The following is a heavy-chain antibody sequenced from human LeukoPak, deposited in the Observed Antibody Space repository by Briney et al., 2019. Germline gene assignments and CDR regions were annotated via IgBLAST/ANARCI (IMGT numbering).Heavy chain of an antibody. D-gene: IGHD2-2*01. CDR1: GFTFSSYA. Sequence: PGGSLRLSCAASGFTFSSYAMSRVRQAPGKGLEWVSAISGSGGSTYYADSVKGRFTISRDNSKNTLYLELNSLRAEDTAVYYCAKGRSASCTSCFNYWGQGTLVTVSS. CDR3: AKGRSASCTSCFNY. V-gene: IGHV3-23*01. J-gene: IGHJ4*02. CDR2: ISGSGGST.